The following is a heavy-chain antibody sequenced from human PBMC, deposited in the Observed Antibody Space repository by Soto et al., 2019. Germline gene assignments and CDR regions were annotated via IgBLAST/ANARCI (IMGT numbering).Heavy chain of an antibody. V-gene: IGHV3-23*01. D-gene: IGHD1-26*01. CDR3: ASLGCGSVSPLYF. Sequence: EVQLLESGGGLVQPGGSLRLSCAASGITFSRYAMSWVRQAPGKGLEWVSTSRSSGGLHYADSVKGRFTIARDNYNTRLFLQMNSLRAEDTAIDYCASLGCGSVSPLYFWCQGTLVTVSS. CDR2: SRSSGGL. J-gene: IGHJ4*02. CDR1: GITFSRYA.